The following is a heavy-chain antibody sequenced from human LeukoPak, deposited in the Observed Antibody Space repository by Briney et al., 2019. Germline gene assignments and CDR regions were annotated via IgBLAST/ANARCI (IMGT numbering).Heavy chain of an antibody. CDR3: AKGAYSSGWYEFFNY. D-gene: IGHD6-19*01. V-gene: IGHV3-23*01. CDR2: ISGTGGAT. J-gene: IGHJ4*02. CDR1: GFTFSNYA. Sequence: PGGSLRLSCAPSGFTFSNYAMTWVRQAPGKGLECVSAISGTGGATYFADSVEGGFTLYRDNSKNTMSMQMNSLRAEDTAVYYCAKGAYSSGWYEFFNYWGQGTLVTVSS.